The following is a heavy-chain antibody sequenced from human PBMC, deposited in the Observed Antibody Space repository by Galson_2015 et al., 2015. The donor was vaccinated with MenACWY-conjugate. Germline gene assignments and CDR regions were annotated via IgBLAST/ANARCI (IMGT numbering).Heavy chain of an antibody. D-gene: IGHD2/OR15-2a*01. V-gene: IGHV3-74*01. Sequence: SLRLSCAASGFTFSSYWMHWVRQAPGKGLVWVSRINSDGRSTSYADSVKGRFTISRDNAKNTLYLQMNSLRAEDTAVYYCARLGGNYSTTPHFDYAGQGALVPVSS. CDR3: ARLGGNYSTTPHFDY. CDR1: GFTFSSYW. J-gene: IGHJ4*02. CDR2: INSDGRST.